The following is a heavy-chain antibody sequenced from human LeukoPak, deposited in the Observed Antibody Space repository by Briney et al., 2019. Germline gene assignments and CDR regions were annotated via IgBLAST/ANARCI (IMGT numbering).Heavy chain of an antibody. CDR1: GFTFSSYA. Sequence: GRSLRLSCAASGFTFSSYAMHWVRLAPGKGLEWVAVISYDGSNKYYAGSVKGRFTISRDNSKNTLYLQMNSLRAEDTAVYYCARGVNWYFDYWGQGTLVTVSS. D-gene: IGHD1-1*01. CDR2: ISYDGSNK. J-gene: IGHJ4*02. V-gene: IGHV3-30-3*01. CDR3: ARGVNWYFDY.